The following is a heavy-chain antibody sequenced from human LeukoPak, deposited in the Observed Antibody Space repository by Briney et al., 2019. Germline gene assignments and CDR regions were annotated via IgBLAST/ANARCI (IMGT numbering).Heavy chain of an antibody. J-gene: IGHJ4*02. CDR1: GFTVSSNY. V-gene: IGHV3-53*01. CDR3: ARDWAKRD. D-gene: IGHD5-24*01. CDR2: IYSGGST. Sequence: GGSLRLSCAASGFTVSSNYMSWVRQAPGKGLEGVSVIYSGGSTYYADSVTGRFTISRDNSKNTLYLQMNSLRAEDTAVYYCARDWAKRDWGQGTLVTVSS.